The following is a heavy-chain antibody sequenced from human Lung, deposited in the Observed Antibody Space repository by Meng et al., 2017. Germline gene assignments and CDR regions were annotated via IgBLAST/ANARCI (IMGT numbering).Heavy chain of an antibody. D-gene: IGHD5-12*01. CDR3: ARENVGDGGYDFDF. CDR1: GYTFTDYY. CDR2: INPNSGGT. Sequence: QVQLVQSGAEVKKPGASVTVSCKASGYTFTDYYIHWVRQAPGQGLEWMGRINPNSGGTNYVQKFQGRVTMTRDTSISTAYMELTRLRSDDTAIYYCARENVGDGGYDFDFWGRGTLVTVSS. V-gene: IGHV1-2*06. J-gene: IGHJ4*02.